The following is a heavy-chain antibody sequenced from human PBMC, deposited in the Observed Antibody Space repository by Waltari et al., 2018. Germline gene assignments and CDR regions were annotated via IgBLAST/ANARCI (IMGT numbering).Heavy chain of an antibody. Sequence: EVQLVESGGGLVQPGGSLRLSCAASGLPLRLYWMGWVRQAPGKGLEWVAGIKEDGGRKDYVDSVKGRFTISRDNAKSTLYLQMNSLRAEDTAVFYCVRNRGWQQFDFWGQGTLVTVSS. CDR1: GLPLRLYW. CDR2: IKEDGGRK. CDR3: VRNRGWQQFDF. V-gene: IGHV3-7*01. D-gene: IGHD2-15*01. J-gene: IGHJ4*02.